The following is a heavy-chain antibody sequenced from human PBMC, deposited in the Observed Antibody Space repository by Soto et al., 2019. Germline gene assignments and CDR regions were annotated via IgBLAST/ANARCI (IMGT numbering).Heavy chain of an antibody. J-gene: IGHJ4*02. Sequence: ASVKVSCKASGGTFSKNTISWVRQAPGQGLEWMGGIMPVFGRPNYAQKFQGRVTITADEYTRTAYMELSRLKSDDTAVYYCARQFDYDTSGYDYAYWGQGTQVTVSS. CDR3: ARQFDYDTSGYDYAY. CDR1: GGTFSKNT. V-gene: IGHV1-69*13. D-gene: IGHD3-22*01. CDR2: IMPVFGRP.